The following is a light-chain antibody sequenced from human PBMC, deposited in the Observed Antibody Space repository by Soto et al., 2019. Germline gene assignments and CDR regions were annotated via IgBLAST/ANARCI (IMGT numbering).Light chain of an antibody. J-gene: IGKJ1*01. V-gene: IGKV1-27*01. Sequence: DIQMTQSPSSLSAFVGDRVTITCRASQGISSYLAWYQQKPGKVPKLLIYAASTLHSGVPSRFSGSGSGTDFTLTISSLQPEDVATYYCQKYNSAPLTFGQGTKVEIK. CDR2: AAS. CDR3: QKYNSAPLT. CDR1: QGISSY.